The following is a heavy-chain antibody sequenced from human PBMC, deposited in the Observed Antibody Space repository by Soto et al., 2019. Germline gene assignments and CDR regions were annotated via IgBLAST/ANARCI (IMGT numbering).Heavy chain of an antibody. D-gene: IGHD3-10*01. CDR2: ITWNSGKT. Sequence: GGSLRLSCAASGFTFQDYAMHWVRQAPGKGLEWVAGITWNSGKTGYADSVKGRFTISRDNGKTSLYLQMNSLRVEDTALYYCAKSREFIYYYGMDVWGQGTTVTVSS. CDR1: GFTFQDYA. V-gene: IGHV3-9*01. J-gene: IGHJ6*02. CDR3: AKSREFIYYYGMDV.